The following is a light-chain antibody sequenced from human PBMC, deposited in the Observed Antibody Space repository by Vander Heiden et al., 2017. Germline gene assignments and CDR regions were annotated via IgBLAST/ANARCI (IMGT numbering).Light chain of an antibody. CDR1: SSNIANNY. J-gene: IGLJ7*01. Sequence: QSVLTQPPSVSAAPGQKVTISCSGSSSNIANNYVSWYQQLPGTAPKLLIYDNKKRPSGIPDRFSGSKSGTSATLGITGLQTGDEADYYCGTWDSSLSAGVFGGGTQLTVL. CDR2: DNK. V-gene: IGLV1-51*01. CDR3: GTWDSSLSAGV.